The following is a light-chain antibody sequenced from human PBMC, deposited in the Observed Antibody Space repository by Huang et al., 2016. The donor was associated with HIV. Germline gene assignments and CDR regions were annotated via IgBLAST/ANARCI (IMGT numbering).Light chain of an antibody. CDR2: GAS. V-gene: IGKV3D-15*01. CDR3: QQYNNWPLFT. Sequence: EIVMTQSPATLSVSPGERATLSCRASQSVNNNLAWYQQKPGQAPRLLIYGASTRATGSPARCSGSGSGTEFTLTISSLQSEDFALYYCQQYNNWPLFTFGPGTKVDIE. J-gene: IGKJ3*01. CDR1: QSVNNN.